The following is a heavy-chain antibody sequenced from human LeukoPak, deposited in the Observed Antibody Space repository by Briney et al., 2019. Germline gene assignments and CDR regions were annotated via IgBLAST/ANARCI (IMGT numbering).Heavy chain of an antibody. CDR2: ISYDATIK. CDR1: GFTFGGFA. V-gene: IGHV3-30*04. CDR3: AELGITMIGGV. Sequence: GGSLRLSCVASGFTFGGFAMHWVRQAPGKGLEWVTIISYDATIKYYADSVKGRFTISRDNSRNTLYLQMNSLRAEDTAVYYCAELGITMIGGVWGKGTTVTISS. J-gene: IGHJ6*04. D-gene: IGHD3-10*02.